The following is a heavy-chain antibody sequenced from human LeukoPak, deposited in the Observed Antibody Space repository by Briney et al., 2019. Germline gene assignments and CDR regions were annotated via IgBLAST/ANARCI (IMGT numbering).Heavy chain of an antibody. CDR1: GYTFTGYY. CDR2: INPNSGGT. V-gene: IGHV1-2*02. D-gene: IGHD3-10*01. CDR3: ARGPIPLWFGELLFDY. J-gene: IGHJ4*02. Sequence: GASVKVSCKASGYTFTGYYMHWVRQAPGQGLEWMGWINPNSGGTNYAQKFQGRVTMTRDTSISTAYMELSRLRSDDTAVYYCARGPIPLWFGELLFDYWGQGTLVTVSS.